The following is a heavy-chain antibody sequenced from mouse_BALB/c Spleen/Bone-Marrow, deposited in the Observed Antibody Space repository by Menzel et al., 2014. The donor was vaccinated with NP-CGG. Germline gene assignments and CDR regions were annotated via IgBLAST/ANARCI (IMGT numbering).Heavy chain of an antibody. CDR1: GYSFTGYF. D-gene: IGHD4-1*01. CDR2: INPYNGDT. J-gene: IGHJ2*01. V-gene: IGHV1-20*01. Sequence: VQLQQSGPELVKPGASVRISCKASGYSFTGYFMNWVKQSHGKSLEWIGRINPYNGDTFNNQKFKGKATLTVDKSSSTAYMQLSSPTSEDSAVYHCARRERTGMNYWGQGTTFTVSS. CDR3: ARRERTGMNY.